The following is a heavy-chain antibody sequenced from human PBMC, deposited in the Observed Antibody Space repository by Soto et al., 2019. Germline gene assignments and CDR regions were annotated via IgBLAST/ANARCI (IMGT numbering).Heavy chain of an antibody. CDR1: GFTFSSYW. J-gene: IGHJ6*02. CDR2: INSDGSST. D-gene: IGHD6-19*01. V-gene: IGHV3-74*01. CDR3: ARGVAGFELGYYYYYGMDV. Sequence: PGGSLRLSCAASGFTFSSYWMHWVRQAPGKGLVWVSRINSDGSSTSYADSVKGRFTISRDNAKNTLYLQMNSLRAEDTAVYYCARGVAGFELGYYYYYGMDVWGQGTTVTVSS.